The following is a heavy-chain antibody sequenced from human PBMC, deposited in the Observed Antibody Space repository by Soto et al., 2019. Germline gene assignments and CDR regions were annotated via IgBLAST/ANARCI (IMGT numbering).Heavy chain of an antibody. Sequence: SETLSLTCSVSGGSIRGSSYYWAWIRQPPGKGLEWIGSIYYTGSADYNPSLKSQFTISLDTSKNQFSLKLSSVTAADTAVYYCARHPGYYDILTGYTTYYFDYWGQGILVTVSS. D-gene: IGHD3-9*01. V-gene: IGHV4-39*01. CDR3: ARHPGYYDILTGYTTYYFDY. CDR2: IYYTGSA. CDR1: GGSIRGSSYY. J-gene: IGHJ4*02.